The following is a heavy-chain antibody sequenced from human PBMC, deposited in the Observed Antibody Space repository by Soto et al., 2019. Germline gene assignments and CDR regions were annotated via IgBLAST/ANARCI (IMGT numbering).Heavy chain of an antibody. CDR2: ISHDGNNK. Sequence: GGSLRLSCAASGFTFTNYAMNWVRQAPGKGLEWLAAISHDGNNKYYADSVRGRFTISRDNSRNTLYLQMNNLTVEDTAMFYCARGPPMATITFFAYWGQGTLVTVSS. J-gene: IGHJ4*02. V-gene: IGHV3-30-3*01. CDR3: ARGPPMATITFFAY. CDR1: GFTFTNYA. D-gene: IGHD5-12*01.